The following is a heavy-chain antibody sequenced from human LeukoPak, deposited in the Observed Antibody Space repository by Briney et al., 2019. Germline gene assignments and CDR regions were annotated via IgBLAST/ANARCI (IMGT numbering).Heavy chain of an antibody. CDR1: GGSMSGYF. Sequence: SETLSLTCTVSGGSMSGYFWSWIRQPPGKGLEWIGYIYYSGSTNYNPSLKSRVTISVDTSKNQFSLKLSSVTAADTAVYYCVRENYSSGWYGIIDYWGQGTLVTVSS. J-gene: IGHJ4*02. D-gene: IGHD6-19*01. V-gene: IGHV4-59*01. CDR3: VRENYSSGWYGIIDY. CDR2: IYYSGST.